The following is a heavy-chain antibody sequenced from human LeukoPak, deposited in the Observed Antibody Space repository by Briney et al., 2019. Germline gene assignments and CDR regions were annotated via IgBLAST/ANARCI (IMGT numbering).Heavy chain of an antibody. CDR2: INPNSGGT. V-gene: IGHV1-2*02. J-gene: IGHJ3*02. Sequence: APVKVSCKASGYTFTGYYMHWVRQAPGQGLEWMGWINPNSGGTNYAQKFQGRVTMTRDKSIRTAYMELSRLTSDETAVYYCARNIWFGESADAFDIWGQGTMVTVSS. D-gene: IGHD3-10*01. CDR1: GYTFTGYY. CDR3: ARNIWFGESADAFDI.